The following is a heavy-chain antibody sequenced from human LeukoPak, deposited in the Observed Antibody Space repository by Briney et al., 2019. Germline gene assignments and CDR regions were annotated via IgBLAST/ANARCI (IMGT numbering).Heavy chain of an antibody. Sequence: GGSLRLSCAASGFNVSSNYMNWVRQAPGKGLEWVSVIYSGGSTYYADSVKGRFTISRDNSKNTLYLQMNSLRAEDTAVYYCARAITMIVGAWFDPWGQGTLVTVSS. J-gene: IGHJ5*02. CDR3: ARAITMIVGAWFDP. D-gene: IGHD3-22*01. CDR1: GFNVSSNY. CDR2: IYSGGST. V-gene: IGHV3-66*01.